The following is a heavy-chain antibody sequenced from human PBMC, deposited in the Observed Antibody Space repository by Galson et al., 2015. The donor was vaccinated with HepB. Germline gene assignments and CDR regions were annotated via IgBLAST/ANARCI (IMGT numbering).Heavy chain of an antibody. D-gene: IGHD3-10*01. CDR2: ISVSGGST. CDR3: AKGGMIRGPWVPWSAP. V-gene: IGHV3-23*01. CDR1: GFTFGSYA. J-gene: IGHJ5*02. Sequence: SLRLSCAASGFTFGSYAMTWVRQAPGEGLEWVSGISVSGGSTYYADSVKGRFTISRDNSKNTLYLQMNSLRAEDTAVYYCAKGGMIRGPWVPWSAPWGKGPLVP.